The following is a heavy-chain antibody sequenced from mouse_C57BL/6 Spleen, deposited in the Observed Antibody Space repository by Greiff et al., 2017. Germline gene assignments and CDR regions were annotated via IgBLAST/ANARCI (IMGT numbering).Heavy chain of an antibody. CDR2: LDPSYSYT. Sequence: QVQLQQPGAELVMPGASVKLSCKASGYTFTSYWMHWVKQRPGQGLEWIGELDPSYSYTNYNQKFKGKSTLTVDKSSSTAYMQLSSLTSEDSAVYYCARSTYSNYDWFAYWGQGTLVTVSA. J-gene: IGHJ3*01. CDR1: GYTFTSYW. D-gene: IGHD2-5*01. CDR3: ARSTYSNYDWFAY. V-gene: IGHV1-69*01.